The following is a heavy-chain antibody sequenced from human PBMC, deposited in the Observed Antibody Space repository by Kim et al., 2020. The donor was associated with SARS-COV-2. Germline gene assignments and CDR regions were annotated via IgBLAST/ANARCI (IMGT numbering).Heavy chain of an antibody. V-gene: IGHV4-39*01. D-gene: IGHD3-10*01. CDR3: ARADTESH. Sequence: SGSSYYNPSLMSRVTISVDTSKNQFSLKLRSVTAADTAVYYCARADTESHWGQGTLVTVSS. CDR2: SGSS. J-gene: IGHJ1*01.